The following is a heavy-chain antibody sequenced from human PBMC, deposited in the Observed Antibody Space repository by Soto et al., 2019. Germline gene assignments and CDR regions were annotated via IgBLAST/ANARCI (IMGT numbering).Heavy chain of an antibody. Sequence: PSETLSLTCAVYGGSFSGYYWSWIRQPPGKGLEWIGEINHSGSTNYNPSLKSRVTISVDTSKNQFPLKLSSVTAADTAVYYCASGTGGGPYYFDYWGQGTLVTVSS. CDR2: INHSGST. CDR1: GGSFSGYY. V-gene: IGHV4-34*01. CDR3: ASGTGGGPYYFDY. J-gene: IGHJ4*02. D-gene: IGHD3-16*01.